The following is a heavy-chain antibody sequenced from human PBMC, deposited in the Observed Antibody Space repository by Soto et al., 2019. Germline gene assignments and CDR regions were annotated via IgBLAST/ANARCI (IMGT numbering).Heavy chain of an antibody. CDR3: ARGTEYCSSTSCYSFDY. V-gene: IGHV4-61*05. D-gene: IGHD2-2*01. J-gene: IGHJ4*02. Sequence: SETLSLTCTVSGVSISSRNYYWSWIRQPPGKGLEWLGYIYYTGSTNYNPSLKSRVTISVDTSKNQFSLKLSSVTAADTAVYYCARGTEYCSSTSCYSFDYWGQGTLVTVSS. CDR1: GVSISSRNYY. CDR2: IYYTGST.